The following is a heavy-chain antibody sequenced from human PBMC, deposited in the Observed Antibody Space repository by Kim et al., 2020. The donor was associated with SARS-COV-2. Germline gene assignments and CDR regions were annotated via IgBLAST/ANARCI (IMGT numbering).Heavy chain of an antibody. CDR2: IFHDGSNT. CDR1: GFSFSNYG. CDR3: AKDRDKYYFDY. J-gene: IGHJ4*02. Sequence: GGSLRLSCAASGFSFSNYGMHWVRQAPGKGLEWLTFIFHDGSNTYYADSVKGRFTISRDNSKNTVYLQMNSLRAEDTAVYYCAKDRDKYYFDYWGQGTLVTVSS. D-gene: IGHD3-10*01. V-gene: IGHV3-30*02.